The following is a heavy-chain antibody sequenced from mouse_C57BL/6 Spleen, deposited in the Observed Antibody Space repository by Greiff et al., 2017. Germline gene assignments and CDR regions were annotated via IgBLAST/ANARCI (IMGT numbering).Heavy chain of an antibody. V-gene: IGHV5-9*01. Sequence: EVMLVESGGGLVKPGGSLKLSCAASGFTFSSYTMSWVRQTPEKRLEWVATISGGGGNTYYPDSVKGRFTISRDNAKNTLYLQVSSLRSEDTALYYCARQGTTDYYAMDYWGQGTSVTVSS. CDR3: ARQGTTDYYAMDY. D-gene: IGHD1-1*01. J-gene: IGHJ4*01. CDR2: ISGGGGNT. CDR1: GFTFSSYT.